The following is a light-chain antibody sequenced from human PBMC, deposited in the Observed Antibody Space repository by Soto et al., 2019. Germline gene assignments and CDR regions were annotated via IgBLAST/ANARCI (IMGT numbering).Light chain of an antibody. CDR1: RSVTNNY. Sequence: EIGFTKSPGTLALSPGERSTRSFRASRSVTNNYLAWHQQKPGQTPSLLIYGESTRATGITDRFSGSGSGTHFTLTISRLEPGDFAVYYCQHFGGTTFTFGQGTRLEIK. V-gene: IGKV3-20*01. CDR2: GES. J-gene: IGKJ5*01. CDR3: QHFGGTTFT.